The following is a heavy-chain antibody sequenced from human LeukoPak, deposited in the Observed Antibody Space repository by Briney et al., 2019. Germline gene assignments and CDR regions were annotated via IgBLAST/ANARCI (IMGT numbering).Heavy chain of an antibody. CDR1: GFTFSSYS. V-gene: IGHV3-21*04. CDR2: ISSSSSYI. J-gene: IGHJ4*02. Sequence: GGSLRLSCAASGFTFSSYSMNWVRQAPGKGLEWVSSISSSSSYIYYADSVKGRFTISRDNAKNSLYLQMNSLRAEDTAVYYCARDGDSSDWEPFDYWGQGTLVTVSS. D-gene: IGHD6-19*01. CDR3: ARDGDSSDWEPFDY.